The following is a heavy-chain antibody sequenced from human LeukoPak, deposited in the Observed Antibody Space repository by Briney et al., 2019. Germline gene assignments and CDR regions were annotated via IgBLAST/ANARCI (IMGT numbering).Heavy chain of an antibody. CDR2: ISWDGGST. CDR1: GFTFDDYT. D-gene: IGHD2-15*01. Sequence: GGSLRLSCAASGFTFDDYTMHWVRQAPGKGLEWVSLISWDGGSTYYADSVKGRFTISRDNSKNSLYLQMNSLRTEDTALYYCAKDREGYCSGGSCYSGGLGSPWGQGTLVTVSS. V-gene: IGHV3-43*01. J-gene: IGHJ5*02. CDR3: AKDREGYCSGGSCYSGGLGSP.